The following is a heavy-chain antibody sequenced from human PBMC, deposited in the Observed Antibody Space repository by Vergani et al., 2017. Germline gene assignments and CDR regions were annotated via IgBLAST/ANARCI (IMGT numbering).Heavy chain of an antibody. Sequence: QVQLVESGGGLVKPGGSLRLSCAASGFTFSDHYMSWVRQAPGKGLEWVSSISSSSSYIYYADSVKGRFTISRDNAKNSLYLQMNSLRAEDTAVYYCARRATITMVRSLDYWGQGTLVTVSS. CDR3: ARRATITMVRSLDY. V-gene: IGHV3-11*06. D-gene: IGHD3-10*01. CDR2: ISSSSSYI. J-gene: IGHJ4*02. CDR1: GFTFSDHY.